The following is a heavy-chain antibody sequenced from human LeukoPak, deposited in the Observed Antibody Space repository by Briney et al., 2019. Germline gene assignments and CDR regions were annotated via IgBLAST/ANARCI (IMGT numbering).Heavy chain of an antibody. J-gene: IGHJ4*02. D-gene: IGHD1-26*01. Sequence: SETLSLTCTVSGGSIRSYYWSWIRQPPGKGLEWIGYIYYSGSTNYNPSLKSRVTISVDTSKNQFSLKLSSVTAADTAVYYCARGGGSYFDYWGQGTLVTVSS. CDR3: ARGGGSYFDY. V-gene: IGHV4-59*01. CDR1: GGSIRSYY. CDR2: IYYSGST.